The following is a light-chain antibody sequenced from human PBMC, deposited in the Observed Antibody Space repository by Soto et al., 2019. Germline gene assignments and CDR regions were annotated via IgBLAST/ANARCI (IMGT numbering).Light chain of an antibody. V-gene: IGKV1-27*01. Sequence: DIQMTQSPSSLSASVGDRVTITCRASQGISNYLAWYQQKPGKVPKLLIYAASTLQSGVPSRFSGSGSGTDFTLTISRLQPEGVATDYCEEYNSARLTFGGGTKVGIK. CDR3: EEYNSARLT. J-gene: IGKJ4*01. CDR1: QGISNY. CDR2: AAS.